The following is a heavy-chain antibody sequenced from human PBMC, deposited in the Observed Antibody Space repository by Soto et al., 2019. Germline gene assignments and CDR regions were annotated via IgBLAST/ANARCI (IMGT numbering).Heavy chain of an antibody. J-gene: IGHJ4*02. CDR1: GFTVSNNY. CDR2: IYSGGYT. D-gene: IGHD3-10*01. Sequence: EVQLVESGGGLIQPGGSLRLSCAVSGFTVSNNYMSWVRQAPGKGLEGVSVIYSGGYTAYGDSVKGRFTISRDNSKNTPFLQKNTRGAGAPGLFYCATHPGGGGYWGQGTLVTVSS. CDR3: ATHPGGGGY. V-gene: IGHV3-53*01.